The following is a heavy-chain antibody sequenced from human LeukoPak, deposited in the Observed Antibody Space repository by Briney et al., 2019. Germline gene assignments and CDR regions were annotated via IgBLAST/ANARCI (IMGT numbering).Heavy chain of an antibody. CDR1: GFTLSSYE. CDR2: IDYSGGST. J-gene: IGHJ6*03. V-gene: IGHV3-23*01. Sequence: GGSLRLSCTASGFTLSSYEMSWIRQAPGKGLEWVSSIDYSGGSTYYADSVKGRFTISRDNSKNTLYLQMNSLRAEDTAVYYCAREIGQQLVRGAERYSYMDVWGKGTTVTVSS. D-gene: IGHD6-13*01. CDR3: AREIGQQLVRGAERYSYMDV.